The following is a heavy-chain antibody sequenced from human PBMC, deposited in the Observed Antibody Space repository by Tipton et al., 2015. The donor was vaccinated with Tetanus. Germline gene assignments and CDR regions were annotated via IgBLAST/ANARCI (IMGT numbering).Heavy chain of an antibody. V-gene: IGHV4-39*01. D-gene: IGHD3/OR15-3a*01. CDR2: IYYTGST. Sequence: SIYYTGSTSYNPSLKSRVTISEDTSKNQFSLKLSSVIAADTAMYYCARWTASGKGAFDIWGQGTMVTISS. J-gene: IGHJ3*02. CDR3: ARWTASGKGAFDI.